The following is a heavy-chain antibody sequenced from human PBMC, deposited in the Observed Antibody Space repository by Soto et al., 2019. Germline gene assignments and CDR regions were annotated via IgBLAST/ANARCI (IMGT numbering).Heavy chain of an antibody. CDR2: IIPFFGTA. CDR1: GGTFSTFG. CDR3: AKSAPMDAGDKYYYDF. J-gene: IGHJ4*02. Sequence: SVKVSCKASGGTFSTFGISWVRQAPGQGLEWMGGIIPFFGTARYSQKFEDRITITADESTNTVYMDLRSLTSEDTAIYYCAKSAPMDAGDKYYYDFRGQGALVTVSS. D-gene: IGHD4-17*01. V-gene: IGHV1-69*13.